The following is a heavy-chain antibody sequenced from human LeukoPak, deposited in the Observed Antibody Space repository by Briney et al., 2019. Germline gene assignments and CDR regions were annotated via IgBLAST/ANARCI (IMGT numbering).Heavy chain of an antibody. Sequence: SETLSLTCAVSGGSISSGGYSWSWIRQPPGKGLEWIGYIYHSGSTYYNPSLKSRVTISVDRSKNQFSLKLSSVTAADTAVYYCASLWGGDYRFDYWGQGTLVTVSS. CDR1: GGSISSGGYS. CDR2: IYHSGST. V-gene: IGHV4-30-2*01. CDR3: ASLWGGDYRFDY. J-gene: IGHJ4*02. D-gene: IGHD4-17*01.